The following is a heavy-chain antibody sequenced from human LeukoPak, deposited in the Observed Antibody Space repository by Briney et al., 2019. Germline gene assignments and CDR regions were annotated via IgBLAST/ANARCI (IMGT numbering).Heavy chain of an antibody. CDR1: GYTFTTYD. Sequence: GASVKVSCKASGYTFTTYDINWVRQATGQGLEWMGWMNPNNGNTGYAQKFQGRVTMTRNTSMSTAYMELNSLRSEDTAVYCCARANYYGSGKKDLDYWGQGTLVTVSS. CDR3: ARANYYGSGKKDLDY. V-gene: IGHV1-8*01. D-gene: IGHD3-10*01. CDR2: MNPNNGNT. J-gene: IGHJ4*02.